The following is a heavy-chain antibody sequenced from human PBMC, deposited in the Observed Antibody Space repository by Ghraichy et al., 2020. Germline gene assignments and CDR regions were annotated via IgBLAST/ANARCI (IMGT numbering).Heavy chain of an antibody. J-gene: IGHJ6*02. Sequence: GESLNISCTASGFTFGDYAMSWVRQAPGKGLEWVGFIRSKAYGGTTEYAASVKGRFTISRDDSKSIAYLQMNSLKTEDTAVYYCTRVHTMVRGVKTQNYYYYGMDVWGQGTTVTVSS. CDR3: TRVHTMVRGVKTQNYYYYGMDV. D-gene: IGHD3-10*01. CDR2: IRSKAYGGTT. CDR1: GFTFGDYA. V-gene: IGHV3-49*04.